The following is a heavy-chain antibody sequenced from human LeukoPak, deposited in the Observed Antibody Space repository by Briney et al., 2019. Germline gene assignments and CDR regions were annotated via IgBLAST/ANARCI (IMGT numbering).Heavy chain of an antibody. D-gene: IGHD3-10*01. CDR3: AKDYTYYYGSGSYYG. CDR2: ISWNSGSI. Sequence: GGSLRLSCAASGFTFDDYAMHWVRQAPGKGLEWVSGISWNSGSIGYADSVKGRFTISRDNAKNSLYLQMNSLRAEDTALHYCAKDYTYYYGSGSYYGWGQGTLVTVSS. J-gene: IGHJ4*02. CDR1: GFTFDDYA. V-gene: IGHV3-9*01.